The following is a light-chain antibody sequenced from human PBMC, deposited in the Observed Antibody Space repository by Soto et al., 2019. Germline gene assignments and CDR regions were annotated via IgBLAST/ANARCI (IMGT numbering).Light chain of an antibody. CDR2: LESSGSY. V-gene: IGLV4-60*02. Sequence: QLVLTQSSSASASLGSSVKLTCTLSSGHSSYIIAWHQQQPGKAPRYLMKLESSGSYNKGSGVPDRSSGSSSGADRYLTISNLQFEDEADYYCETWDRNTRVFGGGTKLTVL. J-gene: IGLJ2*01. CDR1: SGHSSYI. CDR3: ETWDRNTRV.